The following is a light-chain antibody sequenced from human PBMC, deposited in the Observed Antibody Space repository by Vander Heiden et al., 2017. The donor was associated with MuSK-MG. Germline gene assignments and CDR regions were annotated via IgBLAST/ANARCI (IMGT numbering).Light chain of an antibody. CDR1: QSVNKW. J-gene: IGKJ3*01. CDR2: EVS. V-gene: IGKV1-5*01. Sequence: DIQMTQSPSTLSASVGDRVTITCRASQSVNKWLAWYQQKPGRAPKLLIREVSTLLGGVPSRFSRSGFETEFTLTMSSLQPEDFAIYYCLHDSGDCFSFGHGTKVDI. CDR3: LHDSGDCFS.